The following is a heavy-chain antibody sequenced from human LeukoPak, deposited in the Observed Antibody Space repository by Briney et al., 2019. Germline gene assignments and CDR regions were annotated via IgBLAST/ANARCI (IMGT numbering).Heavy chain of an antibody. CDR3: ARVRVTNYFDY. Sequence: GGSLRLSCTASGFSLSGYWMSWVRQAPGKGLEWVSLIYSGGTTYYADSVKGRFTISRDNSKNTLYLQMNSLRAEDTAVYYCARVRVTNYFDYWGQGTLVTVSS. V-gene: IGHV3-53*01. CDR1: GFSLSGYW. D-gene: IGHD2-21*02. CDR2: IYSGGTT. J-gene: IGHJ4*02.